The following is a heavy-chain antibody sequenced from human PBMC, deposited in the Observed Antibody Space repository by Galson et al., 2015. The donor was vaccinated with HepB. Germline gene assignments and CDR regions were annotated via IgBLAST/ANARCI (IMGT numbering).Heavy chain of an antibody. CDR2: ISWNSGSI. D-gene: IGHD5-24*01. CDR1: GFTFDDYA. CDR3: TKGGYKYDSDSYFYFHM. V-gene: IGHV3-9*01. J-gene: IGHJ4*02. Sequence: SLRLSCAASGFTFDDYAMQWIRQAPGKGLEWVSGISWNSGSIGYADSVKGRFTISSDNAKNSLYLHMTNLRPEDTAFYYCTKGGYKYDSDSYFYFHMWGQGTLVIVSS.